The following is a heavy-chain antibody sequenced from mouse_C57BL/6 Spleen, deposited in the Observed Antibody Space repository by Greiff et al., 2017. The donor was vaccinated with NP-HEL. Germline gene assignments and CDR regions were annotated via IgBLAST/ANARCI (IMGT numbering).Heavy chain of an antibody. J-gene: IGHJ4*01. D-gene: IGHD1-1*01. CDR1: GFTFNTYA. V-gene: IGHV10-3*01. Sequence: EVQVVESGGGLVQPKGSLKLSCAASGFTFNTYAMHWVRQAPGKGLEWVARIRSKSSNYATYYADSVKDRFTISRDDSQSMLYLQMNNLKTEYTARYNCVRPPFYGSTYAMDYWGQGTSVTVSS. CDR2: IRSKSSNYAT. CDR3: VRPPFYGSTYAMDY.